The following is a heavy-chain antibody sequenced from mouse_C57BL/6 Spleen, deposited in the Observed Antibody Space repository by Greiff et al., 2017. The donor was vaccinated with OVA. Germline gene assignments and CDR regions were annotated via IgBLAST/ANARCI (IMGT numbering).Heavy chain of an antibody. CDR2: ISSGGSYP. CDR3: ARHYGNFSKDY. V-gene: IGHV5-6*01. D-gene: IGHD2-1*01. J-gene: IGHJ4*01. CDR1: GFTFSSYG. Sequence: EVHLVESGGDLVKPGGSLKLSCAASGFTFSSYGMSWVRQTPDKSLEWVATISSGGSYPYYPDSVKGRFTISRDKAKHTLYLQMSSLKCEDTSMYYYARHYGNFSKDYWGQGTSVTVAS.